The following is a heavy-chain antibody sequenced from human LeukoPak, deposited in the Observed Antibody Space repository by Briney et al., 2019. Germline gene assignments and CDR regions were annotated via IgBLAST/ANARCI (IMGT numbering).Heavy chain of an antibody. CDR1: GFTFSSYG. D-gene: IGHD2-21*01. CDR3: ARMIGGASGDFDN. CDR2: IRYDGRNK. J-gene: IGHJ4*02. Sequence: PGGSLRLSCAASGFTFSSYGMHWVRQAPGKGLDWVAFIRYDGRNKYYADSVKGRFTISRDNSKNSLHLQMNSLRVEDTAMYYCARMIGGASGDFDNWGQGTLVTVSS. V-gene: IGHV3-30*02.